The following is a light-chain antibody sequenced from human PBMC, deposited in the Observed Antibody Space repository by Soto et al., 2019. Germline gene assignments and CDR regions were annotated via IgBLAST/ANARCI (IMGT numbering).Light chain of an antibody. V-gene: IGKV3-15*01. CDR1: QSVSGS. J-gene: IGKJ4*02. CDR3: QQYNNRPPLT. Sequence: EIVMTQSPATLSVSPGERATLSCRASQSVSGSLAWYQQKPGQAPRLLIYGASTRAPGIPDRLSGSGYGTEFTLTTSILQSEDFAVYYCQQYNNRPPLTCGGGTNVDFK. CDR2: GAS.